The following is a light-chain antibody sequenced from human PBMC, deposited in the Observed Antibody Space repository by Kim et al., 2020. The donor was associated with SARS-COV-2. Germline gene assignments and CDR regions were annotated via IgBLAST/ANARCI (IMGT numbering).Light chain of an antibody. CDR2: WAS. V-gene: IGKV4-1*01. CDR1: QNILYRSNTKNY. J-gene: IGKJ5*01. Sequence: ATINCKSSQNILYRSNTKNYLAWYQQKPRQPPKLLIYWASTRESGVPDRFSGSGSGTDFTLTISSLQAEDVAVYYCQQYYTAPVTFGQGTRLEIK. CDR3: QQYYTAPVT.